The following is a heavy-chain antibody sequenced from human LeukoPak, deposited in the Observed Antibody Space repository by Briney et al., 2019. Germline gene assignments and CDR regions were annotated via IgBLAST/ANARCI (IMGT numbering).Heavy chain of an antibody. V-gene: IGHV3-74*01. CDR3: AREGGYCSSTSCRHAWFDP. J-gene: IGHJ5*02. CDR2: INSDGSST. Sequence: GGSLRLSCAASGFTFSSYWMSWVRQAPGKGLVWVSRINSDGSSTSYADSVKGRFTISRDNAKNTLYLQMNSLRAEDTAVYYCAREGGYCSSTSCRHAWFDPWGQGTLVTVSS. D-gene: IGHD2-2*01. CDR1: GFTFSSYW.